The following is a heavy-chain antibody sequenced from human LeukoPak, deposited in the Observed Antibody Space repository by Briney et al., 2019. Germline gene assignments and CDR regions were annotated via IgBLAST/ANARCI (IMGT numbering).Heavy chain of an antibody. V-gene: IGHV3-74*01. Sequence: GGSLTLSCAASGFTFSNYWMSWLRQAPGKGLVWVSRINSDGSITAYADSVKGRFTISRDNAKNTLYLQMNSLRSEDTGVYYCTRADEYGGNTLWGQGTLVTVSS. D-gene: IGHD4-23*01. CDR3: TRADEYGGNTL. J-gene: IGHJ4*02. CDR2: INSDGSIT. CDR1: GFTFSNYW.